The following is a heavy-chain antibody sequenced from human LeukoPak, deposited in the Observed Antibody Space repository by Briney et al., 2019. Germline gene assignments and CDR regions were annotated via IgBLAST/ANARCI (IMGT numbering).Heavy chain of an antibody. CDR3: ARDDGSGGHNWFDP. D-gene: IGHD3-10*01. J-gene: IGHJ5*02. Sequence: SETLSLTCAVYDGSFSGYYWSWIRQPPGKGLEWIGEINHSGSTNYNPSLKSRVTISVDTSKNQFSLKLSSVTAADTAVYYCARDDGSGGHNWFDPWGQGTLVTVSS. CDR1: DGSFSGYY. V-gene: IGHV4-34*01. CDR2: INHSGST.